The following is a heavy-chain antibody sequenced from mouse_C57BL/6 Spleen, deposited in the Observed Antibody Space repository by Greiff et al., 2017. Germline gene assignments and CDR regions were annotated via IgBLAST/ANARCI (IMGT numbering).Heavy chain of an antibody. CDR3: ARAVEGYDYDEGFAY. CDR2: INPSSGYT. Sequence: QVQLQQSGAELARPGASVKMSCKASGYTFTSYTMHWVKQRPGQGLEWIGYINPSSGYTKYNQKFKDKATLTADKSSSTAYMQLSSLTSEDSAVYYCARAVEGYDYDEGFAYWGQGTLVTVSA. CDR1: GYTFTSYT. V-gene: IGHV1-4*01. J-gene: IGHJ3*01. D-gene: IGHD2-4*01.